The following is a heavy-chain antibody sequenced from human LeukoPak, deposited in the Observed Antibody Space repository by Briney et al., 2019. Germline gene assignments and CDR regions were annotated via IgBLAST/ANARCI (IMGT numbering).Heavy chain of an antibody. Sequence: YDGSNKYYADSVKGRFTISRDNSKNTLYLQMNSLRAEDTAVYYCAKDYVWGSYRYSGIDYWGQGTLVTVSS. J-gene: IGHJ4*02. D-gene: IGHD3-16*02. V-gene: IGHV3-30-3*02. CDR3: AKDYVWGSYRYSGIDY. CDR2: YDGSNK.